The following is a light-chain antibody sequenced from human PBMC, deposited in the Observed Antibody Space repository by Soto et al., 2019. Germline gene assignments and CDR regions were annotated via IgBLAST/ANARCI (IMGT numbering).Light chain of an antibody. CDR3: QQGHSLPLT. V-gene: IGKV1-12*01. Sequence: DIQMTQSPSSVSASVGDTVTITCRASQGINNWLAWYQQRPGKAPKLLIYDAFSLQRGVPSTFSGSGSGTVFALTISSLQPEDFATYSCQQGHSLPLTFGGGTKVEIK. CDR1: QGINNW. CDR2: DAF. J-gene: IGKJ4*01.